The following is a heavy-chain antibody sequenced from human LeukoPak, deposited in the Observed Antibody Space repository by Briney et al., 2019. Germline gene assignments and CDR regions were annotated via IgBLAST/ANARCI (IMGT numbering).Heavy chain of an antibody. CDR1: GYTFTSYG. V-gene: IGHV1-18*01. CDR3: AREGRYSSSWHYYYGMDV. CDR2: ISAYNGNT. D-gene: IGHD6-13*01. Sequence: ASVKVSCMASGYTFTSYGISWVRQAPGQGLEWMGWISAYNGNTNYAQKLQGRVTMTTDTSTSTAYMELRSLRSDDTAVYYCAREGRYSSSWHYYYGMDVWGQGTTVTVSS. J-gene: IGHJ6*02.